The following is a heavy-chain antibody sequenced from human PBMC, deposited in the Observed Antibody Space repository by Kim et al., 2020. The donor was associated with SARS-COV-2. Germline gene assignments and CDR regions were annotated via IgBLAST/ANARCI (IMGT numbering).Heavy chain of an antibody. CDR3: ARGSSSWYHWFDP. Sequence: YCTPSLKSRVTISVDTSKNQFSLKLSSVTAADTAVYYCARGSSSWYHWFDPWGQGTLVTVSS. J-gene: IGHJ5*02. D-gene: IGHD6-13*01. V-gene: IGHV4-39*01.